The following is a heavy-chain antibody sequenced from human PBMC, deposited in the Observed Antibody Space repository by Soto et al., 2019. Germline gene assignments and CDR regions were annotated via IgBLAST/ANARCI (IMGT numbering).Heavy chain of an antibody. CDR1: GGSVSNGSYY. V-gene: IGHV4-61*01. Sequence: PSETLSLTCTVSGGSVSNGSYYWSWIRQPPGKGLEWIGYIYYSGSTNYNPSLKSRVTISVDTSKNQFSLKLSSVTAADTAVYYCARAQGDYYDSSGYRFDYWGQGTLVTVSS. CDR3: ARAQGDYYDSSGYRFDY. CDR2: IYYSGST. D-gene: IGHD3-22*01. J-gene: IGHJ4*02.